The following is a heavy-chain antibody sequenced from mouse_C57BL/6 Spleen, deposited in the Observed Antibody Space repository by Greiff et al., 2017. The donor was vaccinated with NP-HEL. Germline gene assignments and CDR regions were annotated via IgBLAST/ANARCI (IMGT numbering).Heavy chain of an antibody. D-gene: IGHD2-1*01. Sequence: EVKLVESGGDLVKPGGSLKLSCAASGFTFSSYGMSWVRQTPDKRLEWVATISSGGSYTYYPDSVKGRFTISRDNAKNTLYLQMSSLKSEDTAMYYCARHAVGNYEYYFDYWGQGTTLTVSS. CDR3: ARHAVGNYEYYFDY. CDR1: GFTFSSYG. CDR2: ISSGGSYT. V-gene: IGHV5-6*01. J-gene: IGHJ2*01.